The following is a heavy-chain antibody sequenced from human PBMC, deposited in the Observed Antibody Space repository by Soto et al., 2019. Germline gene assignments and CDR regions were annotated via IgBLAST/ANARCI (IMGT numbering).Heavy chain of an antibody. V-gene: IGHV4-34*01. CDR2: INHSGST. CDR3: ARIGMLGSGVWGSSRPRYFDY. Sequence: SETLSLTCAVYGGSFSGYSWTWIRQPPGKGLEWIGGINHSGSTKYSPSLESRVTISLDTSKNHFSLKLSSVTAADTAVYYCARIGMLGSGVWGSSRPRYFDYWGQGTLVTVSS. J-gene: IGHJ4*02. D-gene: IGHD3-16*01. CDR1: GGSFSGYS.